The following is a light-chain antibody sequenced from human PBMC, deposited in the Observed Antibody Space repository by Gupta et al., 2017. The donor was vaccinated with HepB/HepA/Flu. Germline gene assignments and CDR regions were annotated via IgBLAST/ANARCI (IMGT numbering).Light chain of an antibody. V-gene: IGKV6-21*01. CDR1: QSIGSS. CDR2: YAS. J-gene: IGKJ3*01. CDR3: QHRSSLPMT. Sequence: EIVLTQSPDFQSVTPNEKVTITCRASQSIGSSLHWYQQKPDQSPKLLIKYASQYGSGVPSRFSGSGSGTDFTLTIKSREAEDAATYYCQHRSSLPMTFGHGTNVDIK.